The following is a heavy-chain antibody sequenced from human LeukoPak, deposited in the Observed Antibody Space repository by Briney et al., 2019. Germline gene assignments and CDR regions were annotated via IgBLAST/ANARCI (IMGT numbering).Heavy chain of an antibody. CDR1: GYTFTGYY. V-gene: IGHV1-2*02. CDR3: ARTARRSSSWTERTDYFDY. J-gene: IGHJ4*02. D-gene: IGHD6-6*01. CDR2: INPNSGGT. Sequence: ASVKVSCKASGYTFTGYYMHWVRQAPGQGLEWMGWINPNSGGTNYAQKFQGRVTMTRDTSISTAYMELSRLRSDDTAVYYCARTARRSSSWTERTDYFDYWGQGTLVTVSS.